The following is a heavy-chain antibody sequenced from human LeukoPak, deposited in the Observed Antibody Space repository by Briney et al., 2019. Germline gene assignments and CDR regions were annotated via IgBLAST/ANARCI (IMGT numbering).Heavy chain of an antibody. Sequence: PSETLSLTCTVSGGSISTYYWSWIRQPPGKGLEWIGYIYYSGSTNYNPSLESRVTISVDTSKYQFSLKLRPVTAADTAVYYCARLGLTGFDPWGQGTLVTVSS. V-gene: IGHV4-59*01. CDR2: IYYSGST. CDR1: GGSISTYY. J-gene: IGHJ5*02. D-gene: IGHD3-16*01. CDR3: ARLGLTGFDP.